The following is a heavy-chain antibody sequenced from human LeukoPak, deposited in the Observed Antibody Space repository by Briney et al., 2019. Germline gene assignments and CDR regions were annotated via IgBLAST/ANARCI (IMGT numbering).Heavy chain of an antibody. CDR2: VYTGGSA. V-gene: IGHV4-61*02. J-gene: IGHJ4*02. Sequence: PSQTLSLTCTVSGGSISSDNYYWTWIRQPAGKGLEWIGRVYTGGSANYNPSLKSRVTMSVDTSKNQSSLKLNSVTAAGTALYYCAREEYFDGSGYYFRYFDSWGQGILVTVSS. D-gene: IGHD3-22*01. CDR1: GGSISSDNYY. CDR3: AREEYFDGSGYYFRYFDS.